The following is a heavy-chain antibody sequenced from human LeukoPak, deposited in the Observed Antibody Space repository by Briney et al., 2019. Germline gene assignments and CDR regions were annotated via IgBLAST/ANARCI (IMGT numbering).Heavy chain of an antibody. J-gene: IGHJ5*02. Sequence: GASVKVSCKASGYTFTSYYMHWVRQAPGQGLEWMGWINPNSGGTNYAQKFQGRVTMTRDTSISTAYMELSRLRSDDTAVYYCARGIVVVVAATKGWFDPWGQGTLVTVSS. CDR2: INPNSGGT. CDR1: GYTFTSYY. D-gene: IGHD2-15*01. CDR3: ARGIVVVVAATKGWFDP. V-gene: IGHV1-2*02.